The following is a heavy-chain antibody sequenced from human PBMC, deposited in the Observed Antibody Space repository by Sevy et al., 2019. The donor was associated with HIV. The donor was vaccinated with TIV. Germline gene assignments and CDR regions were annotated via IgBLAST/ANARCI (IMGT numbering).Heavy chain of an antibody. CDR2: IYYSGST. Sequence: SETPSLTCTVSGGSISSSSYYWGWIRQPPGKGLEWIGSIYYSGSTYYNPSLKSRVTISVDTSKNQFSLKLSSVTAADTAVYYCARQWTAMGTPYYFDYWGQGTLVTVSS. V-gene: IGHV4-39*01. CDR3: ARQWTAMGTPYYFDY. D-gene: IGHD5-18*01. CDR1: GGSISSSSYY. J-gene: IGHJ4*02.